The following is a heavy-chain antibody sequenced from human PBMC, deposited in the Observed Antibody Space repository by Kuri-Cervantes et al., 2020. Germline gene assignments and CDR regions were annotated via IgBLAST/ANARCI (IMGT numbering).Heavy chain of an antibody. CDR1: GGSISSYY. CDR3: ARRSARGYCSGGSCYSPPRYFDY. CDR2: IYYSGST. J-gene: IGHJ4*02. D-gene: IGHD2-15*01. V-gene: IGHV4-59*12. Sequence: GSLRLSCTVSGGSISSYYWSWIRQPPGKGLEWIGYIYYSGSTNYNPSLKSRVTMSVDSSKNQFSLKLSSVTAADTAVYYCARRSARGYCSGGSCYSPPRYFDYWGQGTLVTVSS.